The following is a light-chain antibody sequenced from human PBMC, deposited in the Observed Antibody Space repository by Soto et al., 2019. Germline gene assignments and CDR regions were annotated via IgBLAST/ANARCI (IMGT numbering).Light chain of an antibody. J-gene: IGLJ2*01. Sequence: QSALTQPASVSGSPGQSITISCTGTSSDVGGYNYVSWYQQHPGKAPKLMIYDVSNRPSGVSNRFSGSKSGNTASLTISGLQAEDEADYYCSSYTRSSTEVFGGGTKLPVL. V-gene: IGLV2-14*01. CDR3: SSYTRSSTEV. CDR2: DVS. CDR1: SSDVGGYNY.